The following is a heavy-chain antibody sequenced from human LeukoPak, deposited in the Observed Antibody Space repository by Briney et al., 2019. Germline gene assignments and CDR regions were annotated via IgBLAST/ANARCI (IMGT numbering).Heavy chain of an antibody. D-gene: IGHD3-22*01. J-gene: IGHJ5*02. CDR3: ARGGYYYDSNWLDP. Sequence: SETLSLTCTVSGGSISSYYWSWIRQPPGKGLEWIGYIYYSGSTNYNPSLKSRVTISVDTSKDQFSLKLSSVTAADTAVYYCARGGYYYDSNWLDPWGQGTLVTVSS. CDR1: GGSISSYY. CDR2: IYYSGST. V-gene: IGHV4-59*01.